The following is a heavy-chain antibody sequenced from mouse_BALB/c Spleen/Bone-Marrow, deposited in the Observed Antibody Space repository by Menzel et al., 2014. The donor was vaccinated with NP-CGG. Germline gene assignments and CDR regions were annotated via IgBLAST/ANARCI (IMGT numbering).Heavy chain of an antibody. D-gene: IGHD2-1*01. CDR2: INPGSGGT. CDR1: GYAFTNYL. J-gene: IGHJ2*01. Sequence: QVQLQQSGAKLVRPGTSVKVSCKASGYAFTNYLIEWFKQRPGQGLEWIGVINPGSGGTNFNEKFRGKATLTADKSSSTAYMQFNSQTSDDSAVYFCAREGYYGLDYWGQGTTLTVSS. V-gene: IGHV1-54*03. CDR3: AREGYYGLDY.